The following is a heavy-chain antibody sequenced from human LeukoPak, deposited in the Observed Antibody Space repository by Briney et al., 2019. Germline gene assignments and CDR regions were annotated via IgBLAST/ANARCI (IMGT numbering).Heavy chain of an antibody. CDR2: ITRTSNYI. CDR3: ARKAAAGTYYYYYYMDV. Sequence: GGSLRLSCAASGFTFSSYTMNWVRQAPGKGLEWVSSITRTSNYIYYADSVKGRFTISRDNVKNSLYLQMNSLRAEDTAVYYCARKAAAGTYYYYYYMDVWGKGTTVTISS. CDR1: GFTFSSYT. V-gene: IGHV3-21*01. D-gene: IGHD6-13*01. J-gene: IGHJ6*03.